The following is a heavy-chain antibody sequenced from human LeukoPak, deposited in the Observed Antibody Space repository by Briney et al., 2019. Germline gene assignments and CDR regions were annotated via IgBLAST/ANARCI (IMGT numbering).Heavy chain of an antibody. CDR3: ARARPTLDLDY. V-gene: IGHV3-13*01. CDR1: GFTFSSYD. Sequence: GGSLRLSCAASGFTFSSYDMHWVRQATGKGLEWVSAIGTAGDTYYPGSVKGRFTISRENAKNSLYLQMSSLRAGDTAVYYCARARPTLDLDYWGQGTLVTVPS. CDR2: IGTAGDT. J-gene: IGHJ4*02. D-gene: IGHD6-25*01.